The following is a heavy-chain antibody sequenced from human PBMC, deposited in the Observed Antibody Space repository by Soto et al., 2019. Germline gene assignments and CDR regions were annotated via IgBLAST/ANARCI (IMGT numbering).Heavy chain of an antibody. CDR3: ARVYCSGGSCYHLDY. V-gene: IGHV3-66*01. CDR1: GFTVRSSH. Sequence: GGSLRLSCAASGFTVRSSHMTWVRQAPGKALEWVSVIFIGDTTQYAVSVKGRFTISRDSSKNTVYLQMNSLRAEDTAVYYCARVYCSGGSCYHLDYWGQGTLVTVSS. CDR2: IFIGDTT. J-gene: IGHJ4*02. D-gene: IGHD2-15*01.